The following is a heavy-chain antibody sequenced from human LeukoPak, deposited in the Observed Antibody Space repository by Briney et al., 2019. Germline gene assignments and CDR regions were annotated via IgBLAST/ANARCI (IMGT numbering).Heavy chain of an antibody. V-gene: IGHV4-39*01. J-gene: IGHJ4*02. Sequence: SETLSLTCTVSGGSISSNTYYWGWLRQPPGKGLEWIVTVYYSGGTYYNPSLKSRVTISVDTSNNQFSLKLTSVTAADAAVYYCTRGLDYWGQGTLVTVSS. CDR2: VYYSGGT. CDR1: GGSISSNTYY. CDR3: TRGLDY.